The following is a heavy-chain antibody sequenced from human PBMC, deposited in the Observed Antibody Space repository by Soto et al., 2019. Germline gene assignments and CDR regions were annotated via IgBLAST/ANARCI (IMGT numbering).Heavy chain of an antibody. Sequence: GSLRLSCVASGFKVGSTYMTWVRQAPGEGLQLVSIMYSGGSTFYADSVKGRFTVSRDDSKNTLYLQMNNLTVGDTGVYYCTKTRSASRSPSDYWGQGTLVTVSS. D-gene: IGHD3-16*02. V-gene: IGHV3-53*01. CDR3: TKTRSASRSPSDY. CDR2: MYSGGST. J-gene: IGHJ4*02. CDR1: GFKVGSTY.